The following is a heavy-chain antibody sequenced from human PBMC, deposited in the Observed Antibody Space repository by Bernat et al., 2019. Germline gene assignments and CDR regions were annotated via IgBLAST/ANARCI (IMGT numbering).Heavy chain of an antibody. J-gene: IGHJ4*02. CDR2: ISGSGGST. CDR3: AKDLAYSNYICFLDDY. CDR1: GFTFSSYA. V-gene: IGHV3-23*01. D-gene: IGHD4-11*01. Sequence: EVQLLESGGGLVQPGGSLRLSCAASGFTFSSYAMSWVRQAPGKGLEWVSAISGSGGSTYYADSVKGRFTISRDNSKNTLYLQMNSLRAEDTAVYYCAKDLAYSNYICFLDDYWGQGTLVTVSS.